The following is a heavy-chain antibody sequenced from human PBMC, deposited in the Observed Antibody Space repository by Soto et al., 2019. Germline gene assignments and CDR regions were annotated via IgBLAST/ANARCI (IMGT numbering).Heavy chain of an antibody. Sequence: SETLSLTCAVSGGSISSGGYSWSWIRHPPGKGLEWIGYIYHSGSTYYNPSLKSRVTISVDRSKNQFSLKLSSVTAADTAVYYCARGGNDLIYYYYGMDVWGQGTTVTSP. CDR2: IYHSGST. CDR1: GGSISSGGYS. CDR3: ARGGNDLIYYYYGMDV. V-gene: IGHV4-30-2*01. D-gene: IGHD1-1*01. J-gene: IGHJ6*02.